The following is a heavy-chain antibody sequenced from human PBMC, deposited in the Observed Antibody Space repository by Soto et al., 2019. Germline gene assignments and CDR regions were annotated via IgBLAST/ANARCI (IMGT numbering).Heavy chain of an antibody. J-gene: IGHJ4*02. V-gene: IGHV4-38-2*01. CDR3: ARTDNVGYYPY. Sequence: SETLSLTCAVSGDSISSGYYWAWIRQPPGKGLEWIGSIYHSGTTYYNPSLNSRVTISVDTSKNQFSLKLTSVTAADSAVYHCARTDNVGYYPYLGQGILVTVSS. D-gene: IGHD3-3*01. CDR2: IYHSGTT. CDR1: GDSISSGYY.